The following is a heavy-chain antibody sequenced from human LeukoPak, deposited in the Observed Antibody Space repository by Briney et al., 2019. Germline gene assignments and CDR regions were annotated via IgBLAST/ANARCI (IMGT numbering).Heavy chain of an antibody. CDR2: IKQDGSEK. V-gene: IGHV3-7*01. D-gene: IGHD4-17*01. J-gene: IGHJ4*02. CDR1: GFTFSSYW. Sequence: GGSLRLSCAASGFTFSSYWMSWVRQAPGKGLEWVANIKQDGSEKYYVDSVKGRFTISRDNAKNSLYLQMNSLRAEDTAVYYCARTSRTVTTHFDYWGQGTLVTVSS. CDR3: ARTSRTVTTHFDY.